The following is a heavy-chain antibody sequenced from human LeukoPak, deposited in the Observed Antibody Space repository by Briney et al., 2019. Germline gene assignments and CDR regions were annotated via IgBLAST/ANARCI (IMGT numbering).Heavy chain of an antibody. J-gene: IGHJ3*02. D-gene: IGHD3-10*01. V-gene: IGHV5-51*01. Sequence: GESLKISCKGSGYSFTNYWIGWVRQMPGKGLEWMGIIYPGDSDTRYSPSFQGQVTISADKSISTAYLQWSSLKASDTAMYYCARHRITMVRGADSAFDIWGQGTMVTVSS. CDR1: GYSFTNYW. CDR3: ARHRITMVRGADSAFDI. CDR2: IYPGDSDT.